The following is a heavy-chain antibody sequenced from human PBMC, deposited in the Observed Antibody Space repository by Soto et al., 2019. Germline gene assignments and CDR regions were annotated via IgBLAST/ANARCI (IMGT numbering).Heavy chain of an antibody. Sequence: EVQLVESGGGLVQPGRSLRLYCAASGFTFDDYAMHWVRQAPGKGLEWVSGISWNSGSIGYADSVKGRFTISRDNAKNXXYLQMNSLRAEDTALYYCAKAKVFGIAVAGPDFDYWGQGTLVTVSS. CDR1: GFTFDDYA. V-gene: IGHV3-9*01. J-gene: IGHJ4*02. D-gene: IGHD6-19*01. CDR3: AKAKVFGIAVAGPDFDY. CDR2: ISWNSGSI.